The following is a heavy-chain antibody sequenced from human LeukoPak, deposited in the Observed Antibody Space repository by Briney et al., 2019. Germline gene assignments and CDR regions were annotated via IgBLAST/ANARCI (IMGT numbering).Heavy chain of an antibody. D-gene: IGHD3-10*01. CDR2: IYPGDSDT. V-gene: IGHV5-51*01. Sequence: GESLKISCKGSGYSFTSDWIGWVRQMPGKGLEWMGIIYPGDSDTRYSPSFQGQVTISADKSISTACLQWSSLKASDTAMYYCARQSITMVRGVHYFDYWGQGTLVTVSS. CDR1: GYSFTSDW. CDR3: ARQSITMVRGVHYFDY. J-gene: IGHJ4*02.